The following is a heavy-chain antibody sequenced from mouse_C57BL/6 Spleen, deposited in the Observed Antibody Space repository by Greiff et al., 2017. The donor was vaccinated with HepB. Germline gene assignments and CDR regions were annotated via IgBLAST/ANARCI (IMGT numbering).Heavy chain of an antibody. V-gene: IGHV1-54*01. J-gene: IGHJ2*01. D-gene: IGHD3-2*02. CDR1: GYAFTNYL. CDR3: ARQLRLLSYFDY. CDR2: INPGSGGT. Sequence: VKVVESGAELVRPGTSVKVSCKASGYAFTNYLIEWVKQRPGQGLEWIGVINPGSGGTNYNEKFKGKATLTADKSSSTAYMQLSSLTSEDSAVYFCARQLRLLSYFDYWGQGTTLTVSS.